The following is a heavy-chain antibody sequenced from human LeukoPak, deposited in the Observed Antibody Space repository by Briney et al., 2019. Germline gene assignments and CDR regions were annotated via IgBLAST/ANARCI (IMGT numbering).Heavy chain of an antibody. Sequence: GGSLRLSCAASGFTFSSYAMSWVRQAPGKGLEWVSAISGSGGSTYYADSVKGRFTISRDNSKNTLYLQMNSLRAEDTAVYYCAKGDYDFWSGYYFDYWGQGTLVTVSS. CDR2: ISGSGGST. CDR3: AKGDYDFWSGYYFDY. CDR1: GFTFSSYA. V-gene: IGHV3-23*01. J-gene: IGHJ4*02. D-gene: IGHD3-3*01.